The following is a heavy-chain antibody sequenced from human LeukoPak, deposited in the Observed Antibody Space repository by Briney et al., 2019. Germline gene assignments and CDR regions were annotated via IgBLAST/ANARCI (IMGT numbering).Heavy chain of an antibody. V-gene: IGHV4-39*07. J-gene: IGHJ4*02. Sequence: SQTLSLTCTVSGGSISSSSYYWGWVRQPPGKGLEYIGSIYYSGSTYYNPSLRSRVTISVDTPKNQFSLKLTSVTAADTAVYYCSVDYYDTSGYLRGDFWGQGTLVTVSS. CDR1: GGSISSSSYY. CDR2: IYYSGST. CDR3: SVDYYDTSGYLRGDF. D-gene: IGHD3-22*01.